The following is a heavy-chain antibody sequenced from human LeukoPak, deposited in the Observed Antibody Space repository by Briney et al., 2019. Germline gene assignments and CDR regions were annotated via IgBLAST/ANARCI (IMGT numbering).Heavy chain of an antibody. CDR3: ALLGRELTLDY. CDR2: ISGSGGNT. J-gene: IGHJ4*02. D-gene: IGHD1-26*01. Sequence: GGSVRLSCAASGFTFSSYAMSWVRQAPGKGLEWVSAISGSGGNTYYADSVKGRFTISRDNSKNTLYLQMNSLRAEETAVYYCALLGRELTLDYWGQGTLVTVSS. V-gene: IGHV3-23*01. CDR1: GFTFSSYA.